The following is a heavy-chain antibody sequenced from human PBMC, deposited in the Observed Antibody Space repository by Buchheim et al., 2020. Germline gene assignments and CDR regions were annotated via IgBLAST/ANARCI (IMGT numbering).Heavy chain of an antibody. J-gene: IGHJ4*02. CDR1: GFTFSTHW. D-gene: IGHD3-10*01. V-gene: IGHV3-7*01. Sequence: EVHLVESGGGLVQPGGSLRLSCAASGFTFSTHWMHWGRQAPGKGLEWVANIKEDGSEKKYVGSVKGRFTISRDNAKNSLYLQMNNLRAEETAVYYCVRGVPFGGDWGQGTL. CDR3: VRGVPFGGD. CDR2: IKEDGSEK.